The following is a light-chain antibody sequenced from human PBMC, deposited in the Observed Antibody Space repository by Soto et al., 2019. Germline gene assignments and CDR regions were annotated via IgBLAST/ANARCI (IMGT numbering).Light chain of an antibody. V-gene: IGKV3-20*01. CDR1: QSVSSSY. CDR2: GAS. CDR3: QQYGSSPFT. Sequence: EIVLTQSPGTLSLSPGERATLSCRASQSVSSSYLAWYQQKPGQAHRLRIYGASSRATGIHDRFSGSGSGTDFTLTISRLGPEDFGVYYCQQYGSSPFTFGPGTRVDLE. J-gene: IGKJ3*01.